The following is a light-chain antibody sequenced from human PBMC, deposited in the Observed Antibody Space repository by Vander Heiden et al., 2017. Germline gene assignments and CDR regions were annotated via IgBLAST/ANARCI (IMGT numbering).Light chain of an antibody. Sequence: QSALTQPATVSGSPGQSITISCTRTSSDVGNYNYVSWYQQHPGKAPKLMIYDVSDRPSGVSNRFSGSKSGNTACLTISGLQAEDGADYYCSSYTSSSSSWVFGGGIKLTVL. CDR3: SSYTSSSSSWV. V-gene: IGLV2-14*03. CDR1: SSDVGNYNY. CDR2: DVS. J-gene: IGLJ3*02.